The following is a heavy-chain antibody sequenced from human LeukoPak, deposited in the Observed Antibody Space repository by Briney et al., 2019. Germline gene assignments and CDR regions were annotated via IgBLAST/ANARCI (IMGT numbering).Heavy chain of an antibody. J-gene: IGHJ4*02. CDR2: IYYSGST. V-gene: IGHV4-59*12. CDR3: ARDSRARGNYFDY. Sequence: SETLSLTCTVSGGSISSYYWSWIRQPPGKGLEWIGYIYYSGSTNYNPSLKSRVTMSVDTSRNQFSLKLSSVSAADTAVYYCARDSRARGNYFDYWGQGALVTVSP. D-gene: IGHD3-10*01. CDR1: GGSISSYY.